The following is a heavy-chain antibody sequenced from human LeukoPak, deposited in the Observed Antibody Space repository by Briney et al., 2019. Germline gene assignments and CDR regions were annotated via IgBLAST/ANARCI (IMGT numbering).Heavy chain of an antibody. V-gene: IGHV3-23*01. D-gene: IGHD1-26*01. CDR2: ISGSGAST. CDR1: GFTLSTNA. Sequence: GGSLRRSCLTSGFTLSTNAMSWVRQAPGKGLEWISGISGSGASTYYADSVKGRFTISRDDSRNTLYLQMNSLRGDDTAVYYCAKDVGKWESLHFFDYWGQGTLVTVSS. CDR3: AKDVGKWESLHFFDY. J-gene: IGHJ4*02.